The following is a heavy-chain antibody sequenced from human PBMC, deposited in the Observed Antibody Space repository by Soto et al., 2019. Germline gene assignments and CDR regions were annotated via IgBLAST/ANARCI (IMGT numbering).Heavy chain of an antibody. D-gene: IGHD6-6*01. CDR1: GYTFTGYY. CDR2: INPNSGGT. J-gene: IGHJ4*02. Sequence: QVQLVQSGAEVKKPGASVKVSCKASGYTFTGYYMHWVRQAPGQGLEWMGWINPNSGGTNYAQKFQGRVTMTRDTSISTAYMELSRLRSDDTAVYYCASETNFESSSSGTYYFDDWGQGTLVTVSS. CDR3: ASETNFESSSSGTYYFDD. V-gene: IGHV1-2*02.